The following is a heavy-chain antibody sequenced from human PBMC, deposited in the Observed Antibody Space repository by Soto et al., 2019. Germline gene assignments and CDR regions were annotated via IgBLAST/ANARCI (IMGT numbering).Heavy chain of an antibody. CDR1: GGSISSGGYS. V-gene: IGHV4-30-2*01. J-gene: IGHJ5*02. CDR3: ARGGDYSYNWLDP. Sequence: SETLSLTCAVSGGSISSGGYSWSWIRQPPGKGLEWIGYIYHSGSTYYNPSLKSRVTISVDRSKNQFSLKLSSVTAADTAVYYCARGGDYSYNWLDPWGQGTLVTVYS. D-gene: IGHD4-4*01. CDR2: IYHSGST.